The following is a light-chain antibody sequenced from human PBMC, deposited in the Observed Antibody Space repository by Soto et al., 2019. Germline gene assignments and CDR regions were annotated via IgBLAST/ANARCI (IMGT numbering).Light chain of an antibody. CDR1: QSISTY. CDR3: QQRYSIPLG. Sequence: DIQMTQSPSSLSASVGDRVTITCRASQSISTYLNWYQQKRGKAPKLLIYAASNLDTAVPSRFSGSGSGTDFTLTISSLHPEDFATYFCQQRYSIPLGFGQGTRLEIK. V-gene: IGKV1-39*01. CDR2: AAS. J-gene: IGKJ5*01.